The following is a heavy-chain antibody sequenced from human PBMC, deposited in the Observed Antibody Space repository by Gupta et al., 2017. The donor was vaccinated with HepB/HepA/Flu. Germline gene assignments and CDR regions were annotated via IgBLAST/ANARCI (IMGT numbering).Heavy chain of an antibody. J-gene: IGHJ4*02. V-gene: IGHV3-23*01. D-gene: IGHD4-23*01. Sequence: EVQLLESGGGLVQPGGSLRLSCAASEFTFTGSAMSWVGQAPGKGLEWVSSISGSGNSTYYADSLKGRFTISRDNSKNTLYLQMNSLRAEDTAIYYCASPRWQFDYWGQGTLVTVSS. CDR3: ASPRWQFDY. CDR2: ISGSGNST. CDR1: EFTFTGSA.